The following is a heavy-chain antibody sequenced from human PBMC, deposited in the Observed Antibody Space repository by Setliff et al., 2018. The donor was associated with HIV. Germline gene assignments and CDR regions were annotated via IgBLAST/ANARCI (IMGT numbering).Heavy chain of an antibody. CDR1: GFTVSSNY. J-gene: IGHJ4*02. V-gene: IGHV3-66*01. CDR3: ARDGITIFGVVIDY. Sequence: GGSLRLSCAASGFTVSSNYMSWVRQAPGKGLEWVSVIYSGGSTYYADSVKGRFTISRDNSKNTLYLQMNSLRAEDTAVYYCARDGITIFGVVIDYWGQGTLVTVSS. D-gene: IGHD3-3*01. CDR2: IYSGGST.